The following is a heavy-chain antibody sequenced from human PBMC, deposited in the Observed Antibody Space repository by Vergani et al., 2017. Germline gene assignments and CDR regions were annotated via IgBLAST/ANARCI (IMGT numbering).Heavy chain of an antibody. CDR1: GGTFSSYA. Sequence: HVQLVQSGAEVKKPGSSVKVSCKASGGTFSSYAISWVRQAPGRGLEWMGGIIPIFGTANYAQKFQGRVTITADESTSTAYIELSSLRSEDKAVYYGARGYGSGLPGAFDIWGQGTMVIVSS. CDR2: IIPIFGTA. V-gene: IGHV1-69*12. CDR3: ARGYGSGLPGAFDI. D-gene: IGHD3-10*01. J-gene: IGHJ3*02.